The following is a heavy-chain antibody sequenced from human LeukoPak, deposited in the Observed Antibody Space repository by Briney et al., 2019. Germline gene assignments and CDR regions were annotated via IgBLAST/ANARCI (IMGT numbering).Heavy chain of an antibody. J-gene: IGHJ3*02. V-gene: IGHV4-59*01. CDR1: GGSISSYY. Sequence: PWETLSLTCTVSGGSISSYYWSWIRQPPGKGLEWLGYIYYSGSTNCNPSFKSRVAMSVDTSKKQFSLKLSSLTAADTAVYYCARGGTAVIAPYAFDIWGQGTMVTVSS. CDR3: ARGGTAVIAPYAFDI. D-gene: IGHD4-23*01. CDR2: IYYSGST.